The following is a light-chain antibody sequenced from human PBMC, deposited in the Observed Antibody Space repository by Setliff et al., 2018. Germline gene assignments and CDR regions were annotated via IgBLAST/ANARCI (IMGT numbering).Light chain of an antibody. Sequence: QSALTQPPSASGSPGQSVTISCTGTSSDVGGYNYVSWYQQHPGKASKVMIYDVSKRPSGVPDRFSGSKSGNTASLTISGLQAEDEAEYYCCSYAGSYTYVFGTGTKVTVL. V-gene: IGLV2-11*01. CDR3: CSYAGSYTYV. CDR2: DVS. J-gene: IGLJ1*01. CDR1: SSDVGGYNY.